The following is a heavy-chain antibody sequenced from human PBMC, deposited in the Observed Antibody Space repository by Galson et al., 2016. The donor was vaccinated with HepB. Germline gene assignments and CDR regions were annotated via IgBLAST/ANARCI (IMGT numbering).Heavy chain of an antibody. CDR1: GGSVSRSSVY. J-gene: IGHJ3*01. CDR3: ARLSYKTNDGVDV. CDR2: IYYNGRT. V-gene: IGHV4-39*01. D-gene: IGHD1-1*01. Sequence: SETLSLTCSVSGGSVSRSSVYWGWIRQPPGKGLEWIASIYYNGRTYYNPSLNSRVTISVDTSNNQFSLRLTSLTVADTAVYFCARLSYKTNDGVDVWGQGTLVAVAS.